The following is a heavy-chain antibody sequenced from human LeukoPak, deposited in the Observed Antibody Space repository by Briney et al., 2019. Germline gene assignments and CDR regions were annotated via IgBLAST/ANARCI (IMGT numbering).Heavy chain of an antibody. CDR3: ARGGDRSGCSDY. D-gene: IGHD6-19*01. J-gene: IGHJ4*02. Sequence: SETLSLTCTVSGGSISSYYWSWIRQPPGKGLEWIGYIYYSGSTNYNPSLKSRVTISVDTSKNQFSLKLSSVTAADTAVYYCARGGDRSGCSDYWGQGTLVTVSS. CDR2: IYYSGST. CDR1: GGSISSYY. V-gene: IGHV4-59*01.